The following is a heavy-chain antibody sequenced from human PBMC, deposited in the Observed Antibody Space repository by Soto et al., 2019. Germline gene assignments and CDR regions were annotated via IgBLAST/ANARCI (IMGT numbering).Heavy chain of an antibody. D-gene: IGHD3-22*01. V-gene: IGHV1-18*04. Sequence: ASVKVSCKASGYTFTSYGISWVRQAPGQGLEWMGWISAYNGNTNYAQKLQGRVTMTTDTSTSTAYMELRSLRSDDTAGYYCARDYYDSIGYYHIDYRGQGTLATVSS. CDR2: ISAYNGNT. CDR1: GYTFTSYG. J-gene: IGHJ4*02. CDR3: ARDYYDSIGYYHIDY.